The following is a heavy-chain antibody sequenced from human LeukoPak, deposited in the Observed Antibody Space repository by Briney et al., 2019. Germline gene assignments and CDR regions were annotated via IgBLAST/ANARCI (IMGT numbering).Heavy chain of an antibody. CDR1: GFTFSSYA. J-gene: IGHJ4*02. D-gene: IGHD3-22*01. CDR3: ARGNHYYDRSGYHY. Sequence: GGSLRLSCAASGFTFSSYAMHWVRQAPGKGLEYVSAISSNGGSTYYANSVKGRFTISRDNSKNTLYLQMGSLRAEDMAVYYCARGNHYYDRSGYHYWGQGTLVTVSS. CDR2: ISSNGGST. V-gene: IGHV3-64*01.